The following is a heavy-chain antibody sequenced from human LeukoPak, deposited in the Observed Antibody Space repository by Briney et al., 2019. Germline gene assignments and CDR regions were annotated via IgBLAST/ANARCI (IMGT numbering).Heavy chain of an antibody. D-gene: IGHD1-1*01. Sequence: SETLSLTCTVSGASISTYYWSWIRQPPGRGLEWSGYLFFGGSTNYSPSLKSRVTISSDTSKNQLSLKLTYVTAAVTAVYYCARGNGPKSFDYWGQGTLVTVPS. CDR3: ARGNGPKSFDY. J-gene: IGHJ4*02. CDR1: GASISTYY. CDR2: LFFGGST. V-gene: IGHV4-59*01.